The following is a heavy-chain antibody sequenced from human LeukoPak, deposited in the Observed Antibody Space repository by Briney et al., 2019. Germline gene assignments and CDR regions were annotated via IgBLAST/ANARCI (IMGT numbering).Heavy chain of an antibody. V-gene: IGHV4-39*01. Sequence: ASETLSLTCAVSGGSISTSNSYWGWIRQPPGKGLQWIGSIYYSGSTYYNPSLKSRVTISVDTSKNQFSLKLNSVTAADTAVYYCARNRYYYGSGNYGVPNWFDPWGQGTLVAVSS. D-gene: IGHD3-10*01. CDR2: IYYSGST. CDR1: GGSISTSNSY. J-gene: IGHJ5*02. CDR3: ARNRYYYGSGNYGVPNWFDP.